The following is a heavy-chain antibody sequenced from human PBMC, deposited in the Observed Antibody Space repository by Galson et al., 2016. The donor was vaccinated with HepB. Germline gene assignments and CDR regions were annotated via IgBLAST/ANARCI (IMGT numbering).Heavy chain of an antibody. V-gene: IGHV1-2*02. CDR2: INPNSGGT. CDR1: GYTFTGYF. J-gene: IGHJ4*02. D-gene: IGHD3-10*01. Sequence: SVKVSCKASGYTFTGYFMHWVRQAPGQGLEWMGWINPNSGGTTYAQRFKGRVTMTRDTSISTAYLELSSLRSDDTAVFYCARDRGGGVRGVIDDHWGQGTLVTVSS. CDR3: ARDRGGGVRGVIDDH.